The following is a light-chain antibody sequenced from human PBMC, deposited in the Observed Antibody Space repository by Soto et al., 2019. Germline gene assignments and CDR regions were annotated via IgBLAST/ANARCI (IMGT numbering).Light chain of an antibody. CDR2: GAS. CDR1: QSVSRSY. V-gene: IGKV3-15*01. Sequence: EIVLTQSPGTLSLSPGDRATLSCRASQSVSRSYLGWYQQKAGQAPRLLIYGASTRATGIPARFSGSGSGTEFTLTISGLQSDDFAVYYCQQYNNWPRRTFGQGTKVDIK. J-gene: IGKJ1*01. CDR3: QQYNNWPRRT.